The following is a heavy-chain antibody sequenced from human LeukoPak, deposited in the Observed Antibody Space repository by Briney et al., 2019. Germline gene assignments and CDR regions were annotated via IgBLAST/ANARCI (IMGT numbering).Heavy chain of an antibody. CDR1: GFTVSSNY. Sequence: TGGSLRLSCAASGFTVSSNYMSWVRQAPGKGLVWVSHTNSDGSTTDYADSVRGRFTISRDNAKNTLYLQMNRLTVEDTAVYYCGRGMRDYYGLDYWGQGILVTVSS. CDR3: GRGMRDYYGLDY. J-gene: IGHJ4*02. V-gene: IGHV3-74*01. CDR2: TNSDGSTT. D-gene: IGHD3-10*01.